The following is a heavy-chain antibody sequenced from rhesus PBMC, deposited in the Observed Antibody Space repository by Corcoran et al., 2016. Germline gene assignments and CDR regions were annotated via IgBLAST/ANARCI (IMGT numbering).Heavy chain of an antibody. CDR1: GYSLSSDYG. CDR2: IGGSSGST. CDR3: ARDDINYRAFDF. Sequence: QVQLQESGPGLVKPSETLSLTCAVPGYSLSSDYGWRWIRQPPGKGLEWIGCIGGSSGSTNYNPSLKSRVTISKDTSKNQFSLRLSSVTAADTAVYYCARDDINYRAFDFWGQGLRVTVSS. J-gene: IGHJ3*01. D-gene: IGHD4-23*01. V-gene: IGHV4-127*01.